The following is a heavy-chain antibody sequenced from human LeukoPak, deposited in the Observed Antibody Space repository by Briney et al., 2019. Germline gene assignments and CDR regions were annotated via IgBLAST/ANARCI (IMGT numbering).Heavy chain of an antibody. CDR1: GGTFSSYA. Sequence: GASVKVSCKASGGTFSSYAISWVRQAPGQGLEWMGGIIPIFGTANYAQKFQGRVTITADESTSTAYMELSSLRSEDTAVYYCASASWLVGNWNDYWGQGTLVTVSS. CDR3: ASASWLVGNWNDY. D-gene: IGHD1-20*01. V-gene: IGHV1-69*13. CDR2: IIPIFGTA. J-gene: IGHJ4*02.